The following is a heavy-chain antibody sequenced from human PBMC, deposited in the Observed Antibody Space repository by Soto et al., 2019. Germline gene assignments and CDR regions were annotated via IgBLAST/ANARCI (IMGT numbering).Heavy chain of an antibody. J-gene: IGHJ6*03. CDR2: IWYDGSNK. V-gene: IGHV3-33*01. CDR3: ATTGSGLGYYYYMDV. CDR1: GFTFSSYG. Sequence: GGSLRLSCAASGFTFSSYGMHWVRQAPGKGLEWVAVIWYDGSNKYYADSVKGRFTISRDNSKNTLYLQMNSLRAEDTAVYYCATTGSGLGYYYYMDVWGKGTTVTVSS.